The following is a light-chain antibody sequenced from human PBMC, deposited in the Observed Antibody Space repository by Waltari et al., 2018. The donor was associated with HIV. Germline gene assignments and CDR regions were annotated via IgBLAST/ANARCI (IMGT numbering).Light chain of an antibody. J-gene: IGKJ1*01. CDR3: QQDSRDPPT. Sequence: DIVMTQSPDSLALSLGERATINCKSSQTVFYSAKTKNFWAWYQQKPGQPPKLLIYWASSRDSGVPDRFSGSGSGTDFTLTISSLQSEDVAVYFCQQDSRDPPTFGQGTKLEI. CDR2: WAS. CDR1: QTVFYSAKTKNF. V-gene: IGKV4-1*01.